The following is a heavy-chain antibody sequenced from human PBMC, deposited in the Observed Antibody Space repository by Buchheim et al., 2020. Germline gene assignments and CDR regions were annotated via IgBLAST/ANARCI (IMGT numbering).Heavy chain of an antibody. J-gene: IGHJ4*02. D-gene: IGHD7-27*01. CDR1: GGSISSGGYY. CDR2: LYYSGST. V-gene: IGHV4-31*03. Sequence: QVQLQESGPGLVKPSQTLSLTCTVSGGSISSGGYYWSWIRQHPGKGLEWIGYLYYSGSTYYNPSPTSWVTKTVDTSKNKLSLKLSSVTAADTAVYYCARCSITGDPFDYWGQGTL. CDR3: ARCSITGDPFDY.